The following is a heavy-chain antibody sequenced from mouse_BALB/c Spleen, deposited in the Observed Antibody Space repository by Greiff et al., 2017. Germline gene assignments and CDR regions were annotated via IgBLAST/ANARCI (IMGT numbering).Heavy chain of an antibody. CDR2: INPSSGYT. V-gene: IGHV1-4*02. CDR3: ASGDGYYYYFDY. J-gene: IGHJ2*01. CDR1: GYTFTSYT. Sequence: VQLQQSAAELARPGASVKMSCKASGYTFTSYTMHWVKQRPGQGLEWIGYINPSSGYTEYNQKFKDKTTLTADKSSSTAYMQLSSLTSEDSAVYYCASGDGYYYYFDYWGQGTTLTVSS. D-gene: IGHD2-3*01.